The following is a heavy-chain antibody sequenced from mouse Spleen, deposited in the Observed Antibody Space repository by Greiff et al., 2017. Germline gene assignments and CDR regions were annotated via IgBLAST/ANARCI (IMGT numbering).Heavy chain of an antibody. CDR2: IDPETGGT. J-gene: IGHJ2*01. CDR3: TRLSKRGYYFDY. CDR1: GYTFTDYE. Sequence: VQLVESGAELVRPGASVTLSCKASGYTFTDYEMHWVKQTPVHGLEWIGAIDPETGGTAYNQKFKGKAILTADKSSSTAYMELRSLTSEDSAVYYCTRLSKRGYYFDYWGQGTTLTVSS. V-gene: IGHV1-15*01. D-gene: IGHD2-5*01.